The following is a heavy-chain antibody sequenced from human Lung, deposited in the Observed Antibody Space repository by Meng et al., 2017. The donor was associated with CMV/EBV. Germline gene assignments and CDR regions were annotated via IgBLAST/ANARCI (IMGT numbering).Heavy chain of an antibody. CDR1: GFTFSDYG. CDR3: AKELGISDS. V-gene: IGHV3-30*02. CDR2: LRRDGSDK. J-gene: IGHJ4*02. D-gene: IGHD7-27*01. Sequence: GESLKISCAASGFTFSDYGMHWVRQAPGKGLEWVAFLRRDGSDKYYASFVKGRFTISRDNSKKKLFLQMDSLRTEDTALYYCAKELGISDSWGPGKLVHVAS.